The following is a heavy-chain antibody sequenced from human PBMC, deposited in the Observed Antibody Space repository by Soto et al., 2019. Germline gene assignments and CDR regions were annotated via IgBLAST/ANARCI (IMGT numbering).Heavy chain of an antibody. J-gene: IGHJ4*01. CDR1: GGPISSSNYY. V-gene: IGHV4-39*01. Sequence: PEALSRTCSVYGGPISSSNYYWAWIRQPPGKGLEWIGSIYYIGNTYYNPSLKSRVTMSVDTSKNQFSLKVTSVTAADTAIYYCAREDRTNGYNYDYWGDRPLFPVSP. CDR2: IYYIGNT. CDR3: AREDRTNGYNYDY. D-gene: IGHD5-12*01.